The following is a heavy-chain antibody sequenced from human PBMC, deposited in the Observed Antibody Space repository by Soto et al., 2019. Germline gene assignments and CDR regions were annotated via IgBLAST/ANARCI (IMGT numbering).Heavy chain of an antibody. CDR3: ATGRDDYKTGH. CDR1: GGSINTHY. Sequence: QVPLQGSGPGLVKPSETLSLTCTVSGGSINTHYYSWIRQPPGKGLEWIGHMHPTGSTSYNPSLKSRVTILADTSKTHFALKLSFVTAADTAMYYCATGRDDYKTGHWGQGALVTVSS. CDR2: MHPTGST. V-gene: IGHV4-4*08. D-gene: IGHD4-4*01. J-gene: IGHJ4*02.